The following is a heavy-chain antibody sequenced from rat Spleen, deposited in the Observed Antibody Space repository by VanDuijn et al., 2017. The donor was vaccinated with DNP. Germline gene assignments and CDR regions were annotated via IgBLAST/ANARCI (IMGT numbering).Heavy chain of an antibody. V-gene: IGHV2-15*01. D-gene: IGHD1-6*01. CDR3: TRRTTNYYYAPFDY. Sequence: QVQLKESGPGLVQPSQTLSLTCTVSGFSLTSYTVSWVRQPPGKGLEWVGAIWSGGSTDYNSALKSRLTISRDTSKSQVFLKMNSLQTEDTAIYFCTRRTTNYYYAPFDYWGQGLMVTVSS. CDR1: GFSLTSYT. J-gene: IGHJ2*01. CDR2: IWSGGST.